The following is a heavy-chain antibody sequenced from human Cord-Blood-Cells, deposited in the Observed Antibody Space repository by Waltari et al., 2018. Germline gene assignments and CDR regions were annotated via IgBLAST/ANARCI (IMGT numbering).Heavy chain of an antibody. V-gene: IGHV3-23*01. CDR3: AKDRDADY. Sequence: EVQLLESGGGLVQPGGSLRLSCAASGFTFSSYAMSWVRQAPGKGLEWVSGISGSGGSTDDAASVKGRFTISRDNSKNTLYLQMNSLRAEDTAVYYCAKDRDADYWGQGTLVTVSS. CDR1: GFTFSSYA. J-gene: IGHJ4*02. CDR2: ISGSGGST.